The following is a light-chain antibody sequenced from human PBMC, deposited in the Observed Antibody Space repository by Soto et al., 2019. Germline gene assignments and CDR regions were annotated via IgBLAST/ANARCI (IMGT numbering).Light chain of an antibody. CDR1: QSLSSSY. CDR3: QQYKNWPPIT. Sequence: EIVLTQSPGTLSLSPGESATLSCRASQSLSSSYLAWYQQKPGQAPRLLIYGASTRATGVPARFSGSGSGTEFTLTISSLQSEDFAVYYCQQYKNWPPITFGQETRLEI. V-gene: IGKV3-15*01. J-gene: IGKJ5*01. CDR2: GAS.